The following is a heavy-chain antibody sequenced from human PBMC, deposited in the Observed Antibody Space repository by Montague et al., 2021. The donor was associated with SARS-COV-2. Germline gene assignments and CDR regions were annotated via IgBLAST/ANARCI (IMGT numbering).Heavy chain of an antibody. CDR2: VYYSGYT. J-gene: IGHJ4*02. V-gene: IGHV4-39*01. CDR1: GDSVSSSDHY. Sequence: SETLSLTCTVSGDSVSSSDHYWGWIRQPPGKGLEWLGIVYYSGYTYYXSSVKGRVTISIDASKNQFSLKLNSLTATDTAIYHCARRRLREDYFDFWGQGTLLTVSS. D-gene: IGHD4-17*01. CDR3: ARRRLREDYFDF.